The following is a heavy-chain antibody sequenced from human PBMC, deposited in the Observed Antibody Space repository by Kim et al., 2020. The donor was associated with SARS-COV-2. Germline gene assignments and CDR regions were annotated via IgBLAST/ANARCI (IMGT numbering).Heavy chain of an antibody. V-gene: IGHV3-21*01. D-gene: IGHD2-15*01. CDR3: ARDRDCSGGSCYPYYFDY. CDR2: ISSSSSYI. J-gene: IGHJ4*02. Sequence: GGSLRLFCAASGFTFSSYSMNWVRQAPGKGLEWVSSISSSSSYIYYADSVKGRFTISRDNAKNSLYLQMNSLRAEDTAVYYCARDRDCSGGSCYPYYFDYWGQGTLVTVSS. CDR1: GFTFSSYS.